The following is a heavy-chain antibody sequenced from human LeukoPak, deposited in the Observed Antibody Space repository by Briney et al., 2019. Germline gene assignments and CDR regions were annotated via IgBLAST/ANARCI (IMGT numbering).Heavy chain of an antibody. D-gene: IGHD1-26*01. Sequence: GGSLRLSCAASGFTFSNARMSWVRQAPGKGLEWVGRIKSKTDGGTTDYAAPVKGRFTISRDDSKNTLYLQMNSLKTEDTAVYYCTSLPKWELLMGGYFDYWGQGTLVTVSS. J-gene: IGHJ4*02. CDR3: TSLPKWELLMGGYFDY. V-gene: IGHV3-15*01. CDR2: IKSKTDGGTT. CDR1: GFTFSNAR.